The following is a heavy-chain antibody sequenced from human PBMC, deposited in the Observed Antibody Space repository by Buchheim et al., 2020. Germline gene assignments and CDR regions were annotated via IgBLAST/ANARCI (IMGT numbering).Heavy chain of an antibody. Sequence: EVQLVESGGGLVQPGGSLRLSCAASGFTFSKSNMNWVRQAPGKGLEWVAYISYDSSSMYNADSVKGRFIIFRPNSKNAVYLQMNSLRAEDTAVYYCARDRSTVVFDYWGQGTL. CDR2: ISYDSSSM. J-gene: IGHJ4*02. CDR1: GFTFSKSN. V-gene: IGHV3-48*01. CDR3: ARDRSTVVFDY. D-gene: IGHD4-23*01.